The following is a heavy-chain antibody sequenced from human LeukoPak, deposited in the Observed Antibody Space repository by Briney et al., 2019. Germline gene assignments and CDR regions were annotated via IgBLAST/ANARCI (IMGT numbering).Heavy chain of an antibody. CDR2: ISSSSSYI. Sequence: GGSLRLSCVASGFTFSSYSMNWVRQAPGKGLEWVSSISSSSSYIYYADSVKGRFTISRDNAKNSLYLQMNSLRAEDTAVYYCASGCSSTSCYRGRDYWGQGTLVTVSS. CDR3: ASGCSSTSCYRGRDY. D-gene: IGHD2-2*01. V-gene: IGHV3-21*01. J-gene: IGHJ4*02. CDR1: GFTFSSYS.